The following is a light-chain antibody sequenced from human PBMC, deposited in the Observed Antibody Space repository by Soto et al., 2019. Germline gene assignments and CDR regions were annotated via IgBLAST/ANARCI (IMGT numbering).Light chain of an antibody. CDR3: QQFQNSRT. V-gene: IGKV3-20*01. CDR2: SIS. Sequence: IVSTQSPGTLSLSPGERATLSCRTSETITGRSLAWYQQKPGQAPRVLITSISNRATGIPDRFSGSGSGADFTLTITRLEPEDSAVYYCQQFQNSRTFGQGTRVEI. CDR1: ETITGRS. J-gene: IGKJ1*01.